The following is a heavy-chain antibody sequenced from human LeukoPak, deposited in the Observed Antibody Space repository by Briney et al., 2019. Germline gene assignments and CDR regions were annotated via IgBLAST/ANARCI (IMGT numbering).Heavy chain of an antibody. D-gene: IGHD3-3*01. CDR3: ARAYYDYYYYYYMDV. V-gene: IGHV4-4*09. CDR2: IYTSGST. CDR1: GGSISSYY. Sequence: PSETLSLTCTVSGGSISSYYWSWIRQPPGKGLEWIGYIYTSGSTNYNPSLKSRVTISVDTSKNQFSLKLSSVTAADTAVYYCARAYYDYYYYYYMDVWGKGTTVTVSS. J-gene: IGHJ6*03.